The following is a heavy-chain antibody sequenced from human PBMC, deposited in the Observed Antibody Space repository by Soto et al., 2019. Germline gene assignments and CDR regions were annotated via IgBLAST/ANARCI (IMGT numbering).Heavy chain of an antibody. V-gene: IGHV1-69*01. Sequence: QVQVVQSGAEVKKPGSSVKVSCKASGGTFSNYAISWVRQAPGHGLEWVGGIIPLTGTPVYAQTVQGRLTITADELTTAAYMELSSLRSEDTAVYYCAIGPRNSWTYDVWGQGTLVTVSS. CDR2: IIPLTGTP. J-gene: IGHJ4*02. CDR1: GGTFSNYA. CDR3: AIGPRNSWTYDV. D-gene: IGHD6-13*01.